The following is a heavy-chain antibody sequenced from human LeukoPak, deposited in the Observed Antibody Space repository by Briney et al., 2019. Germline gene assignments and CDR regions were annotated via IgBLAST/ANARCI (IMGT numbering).Heavy chain of an antibody. Sequence: SETLSLTCAVHGGSFSGYYWSWIRRPPGKGLEWIGEINHSRSTNYNPSLKSRVTISVDTSKNQFSLKLSSVTAADTAVYYCANVVVPAARALWFDPWGQGTLVTVSS. J-gene: IGHJ5*02. CDR2: INHSRST. D-gene: IGHD2-2*01. CDR3: ANVVVPAARALWFDP. CDR1: GGSFSGYY. V-gene: IGHV4-34*01.